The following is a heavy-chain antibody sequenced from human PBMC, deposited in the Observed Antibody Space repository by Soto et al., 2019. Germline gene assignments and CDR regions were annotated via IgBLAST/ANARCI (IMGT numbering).Heavy chain of an antibody. CDR3: AKGPPYYYDSSGYYYFDS. V-gene: IGHV3-23*01. CDR2: NSGRGGST. CDR1: GVTFSSYA. J-gene: IGHJ4*02. Sequence: SGGSLRLSCAASGVTFSSYAMSRVRHAPPEKLERVPANSGRGGSTYYADSVKGRFTISRDNSKNTLYLQMNSLRAEDTAVYYCAKGPPYYYDSSGYYYFDSWGQGTLVTVSS. D-gene: IGHD3-22*01.